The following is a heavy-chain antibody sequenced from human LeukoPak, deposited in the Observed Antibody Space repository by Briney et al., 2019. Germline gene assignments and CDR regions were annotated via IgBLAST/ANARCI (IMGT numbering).Heavy chain of an antibody. CDR2: IYYSGST. V-gene: IGHV4-59*12. CDR3: ASGGSGSFDY. D-gene: IGHD3-10*01. CDR1: GGSISSYY. Sequence: SETLSLTCTVSGGSISSYYWSWIRQPPGKGLEWIGYIYYSGSTNYNPSLKSRVSMSVDTSKNQFSLQLNSVTPEDTAVYYCASGGSGSFDYWGQGTLVTVSS. J-gene: IGHJ4*02.